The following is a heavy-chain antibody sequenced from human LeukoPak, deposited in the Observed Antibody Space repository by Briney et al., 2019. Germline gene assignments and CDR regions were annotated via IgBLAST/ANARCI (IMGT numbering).Heavy chain of an antibody. Sequence: GGSLRLSCAASGFTFSSYWMHWVRQAPGKGLVWVSRINPDGSTTNYADSVQRRFTISRDNAKNMLYLQMNSLRAEDTAVYYCVRDLRESDFWGQGTLVTVSS. J-gene: IGHJ4*02. V-gene: IGHV3-74*01. CDR3: VRDLRESDF. CDR1: GFTFSSYW. CDR2: INPDGSTT.